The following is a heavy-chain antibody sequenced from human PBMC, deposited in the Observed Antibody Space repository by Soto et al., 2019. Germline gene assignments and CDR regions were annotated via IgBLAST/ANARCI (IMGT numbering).Heavy chain of an antibody. V-gene: IGHV5-10-1*01. CDR1: GYIFTSYW. CDR3: ARQTETTRFGYYAMDV. D-gene: IGHD1-7*01. CDR2: IHPSDSYT. J-gene: IGHJ6*02. Sequence: PGESLKISCKASGYIFTSYWITWVRQMPGKGLEWMARIHPSDSYTTYSPSFQGHVTISADKSINTAYLQWSSLEASDTAIYYCARQTETTRFGYYAMDVWGQGTTVTVSS.